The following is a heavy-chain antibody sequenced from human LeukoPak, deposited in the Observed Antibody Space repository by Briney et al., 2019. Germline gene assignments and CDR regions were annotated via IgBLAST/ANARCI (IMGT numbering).Heavy chain of an antibody. V-gene: IGHV3-21*01. CDR1: GFTFSSYS. D-gene: IGHD6-6*01. Sequence: PGGSLRLSCAASGFTFSSYSMNWVRQAPGKGLEWVSSISSSSSYIYYADSVKGRFTISRDNAKNSLYLQMNSLRAEDTAVYYCARVEYSSSSGWGYFDCWGQGTLVTVSS. CDR2: ISSSSSYI. J-gene: IGHJ4*02. CDR3: ARVEYSSSSGWGYFDC.